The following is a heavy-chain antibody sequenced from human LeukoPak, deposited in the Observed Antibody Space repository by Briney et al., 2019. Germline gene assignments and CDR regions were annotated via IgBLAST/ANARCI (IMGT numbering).Heavy chain of an antibody. CDR2: INPSGGST. Sequence: ASVKVSCKASGYTFTSYYMHWVRQAPGQGLEWMGIINPSGGSTSYAQKFQGRVTMTRDTPTSTVYMELSSLRSEDTAVYYCARVGLSGYDVPYYYYGMDVWGQGTTVTVSS. CDR3: ARVGLSGYDVPYYYYGMDV. CDR1: GYTFTSYY. D-gene: IGHD5-12*01. V-gene: IGHV1-46*01. J-gene: IGHJ6*02.